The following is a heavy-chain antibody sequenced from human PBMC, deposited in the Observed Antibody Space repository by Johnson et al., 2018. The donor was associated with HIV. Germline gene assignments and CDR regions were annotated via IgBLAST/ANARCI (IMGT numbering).Heavy chain of an antibody. J-gene: IGHJ3*02. CDR3: LVGLGWELLTHYAFDS. CDR1: GFTLDDYG. V-gene: IGHV3-20*04. CDR2: INWNGGST. Sequence: EVQLVESGGGVVRPGGSLRLSCAASGFTLDDYGMAWVRQAPGKGLEWVSGINWNGGSTGYADSVKGRFTISRDNAKNSLYLQMNSLRAEDTAVYYFLVGLGWELLTHYAFDSWGQGTMVTVSS. D-gene: IGHD1-26*01.